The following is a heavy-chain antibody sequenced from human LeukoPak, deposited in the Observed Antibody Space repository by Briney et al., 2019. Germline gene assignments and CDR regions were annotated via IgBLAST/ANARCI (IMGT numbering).Heavy chain of an antibody. CDR3: ARVYCSGGSCYSWGAFDI. J-gene: IGHJ3*02. CDR1: GFTFSSCG. Sequence: GGSLRLSCAASGFTFSSCGMHWVRQAPGKGLEWVAFIRYDGSNKYYADSVKGRFTISRDNSKNTLYLQMNSLRAEDTAVYYCARVYCSGGSCYSWGAFDIWGQGTMVTVSS. V-gene: IGHV3-30*02. D-gene: IGHD2-15*01. CDR2: IRYDGSNK.